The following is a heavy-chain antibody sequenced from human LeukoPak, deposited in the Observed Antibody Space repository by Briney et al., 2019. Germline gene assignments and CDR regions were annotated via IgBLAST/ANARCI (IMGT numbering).Heavy chain of an antibody. CDR2: INPSGGST. Sequence: GASVKVSCKASGYTFTSYYMHWVRQAPGQGLEWMGTINPSGGSTSYAQKFQGRVTMTRDTSTSTVYMELSSLRSEDTAVYYCARVMQQLDYFDYWGQGTLVTVSS. V-gene: IGHV1-46*01. J-gene: IGHJ4*02. D-gene: IGHD6-13*01. CDR3: ARVMQQLDYFDY. CDR1: GYTFTSYY.